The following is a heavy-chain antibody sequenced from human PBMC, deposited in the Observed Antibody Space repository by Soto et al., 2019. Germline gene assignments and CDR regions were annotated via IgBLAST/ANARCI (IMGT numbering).Heavy chain of an antibody. CDR1: GFTFSSFG. D-gene: IGHD3-9*01. CDR2: IGSSSSPI. CDR3: ARDVDDILTGLSDAFDI. V-gene: IGHV3-48*02. J-gene: IGHJ3*02. Sequence: GGSLRLSCAASGFTFSSFGMNWVRQAPGMGLDWVSYIGSSSSPIYYADSVKGRFTISRDNAKNSLYLQMNSLRDDDTAVYYFARDVDDILTGLSDAFDIWGQGTMVTVSS.